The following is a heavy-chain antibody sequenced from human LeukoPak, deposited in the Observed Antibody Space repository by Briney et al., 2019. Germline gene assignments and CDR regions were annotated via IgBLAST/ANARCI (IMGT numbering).Heavy chain of an antibody. CDR2: IYYSGST. CDR1: GGSISSYY. Sequence: PSETLSLTCTVSGGSISSYYWSWIRQPPGKGLEWIGYIYYSGSTNYNPSLKSRVTISVDTSKNQFSLKLSSVTAADTAVYYCARELSRFVRAVTCDYWGQGTLVTVSS. D-gene: IGHD4-11*01. V-gene: IGHV4-59*01. J-gene: IGHJ4*02. CDR3: ARELSRFVRAVTCDY.